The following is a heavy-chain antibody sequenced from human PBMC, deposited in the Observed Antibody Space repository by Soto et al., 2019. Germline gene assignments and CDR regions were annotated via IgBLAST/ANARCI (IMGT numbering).Heavy chain of an antibody. J-gene: IGHJ6*02. V-gene: IGHV4-31*11. CDR3: VTDWAGTKTLYDLDV. Sequence: SETLSLTCAVYGGSFSGYYWGWVRQHPGKGLEWIGHISYSGNTYYNPSLNGRLIISLDTSKNQFSLRLSSVTAADTAVYYCVTDWAGTKTLYDLDVWGQGTTVTVSS. CDR1: GGSFSGYY. D-gene: IGHD6-19*01. CDR2: ISYSGNT.